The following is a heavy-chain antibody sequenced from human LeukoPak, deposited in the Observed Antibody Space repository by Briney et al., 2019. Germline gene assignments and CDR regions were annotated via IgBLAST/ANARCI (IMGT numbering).Heavy chain of an antibody. D-gene: IGHD2-2*01. CDR3: ARDRRYCSSTSCYWAPVGP. Sequence: ASVKVSCKASGYTFTSYGISWVRQAPGQGLEWMGWISAYNGNTNYAQKLQGRVTMTTDTSTSTAYMELRSLRSADTAVYYCARDRRYCSSTSCYWAPVGPWGQGTLVTVSS. J-gene: IGHJ5*02. CDR1: GYTFTSYG. CDR2: ISAYNGNT. V-gene: IGHV1-18*01.